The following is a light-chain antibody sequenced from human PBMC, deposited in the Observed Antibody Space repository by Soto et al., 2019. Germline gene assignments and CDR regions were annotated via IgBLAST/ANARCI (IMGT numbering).Light chain of an antibody. CDR2: GAS. V-gene: IGKV3-20*01. J-gene: IGKJ5*01. Sequence: IVLTQSPGTLSLSPWERATLSCRASQSVSSSYLAWYQRKPGQAPRLLIYGASSRATGIPDRFSGGGSGTEFTLTISSLQSEDFAVYYCQQYNNWPPITFGQGTRLEIK. CDR1: QSVSSSY. CDR3: QQYNNWPPIT.